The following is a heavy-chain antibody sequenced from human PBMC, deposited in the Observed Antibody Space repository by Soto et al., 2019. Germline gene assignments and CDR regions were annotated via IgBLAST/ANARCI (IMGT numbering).Heavy chain of an antibody. V-gene: IGHV2-5*02. CDR3: AHIVVAGLGYYFDY. Sequence: QITLKESGPTLVKPTQTLTLTCTFSGFSLSSTRMAVGWIRQPPGKALEWLALIYWDDDKRYSPFLKSSLTITKDTAKTQVVLTMSSMDPVDTARYYCAHIVVAGLGYYFDYWGQGTLVTVSS. CDR1: GFSLSSTRMA. D-gene: IGHD6-19*01. CDR2: IYWDDDK. J-gene: IGHJ4*02.